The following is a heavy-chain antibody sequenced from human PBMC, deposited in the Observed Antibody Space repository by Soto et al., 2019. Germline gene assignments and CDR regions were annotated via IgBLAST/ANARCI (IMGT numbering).Heavy chain of an antibody. CDR3: AKAAYGSGSYYIVYYYGMDV. V-gene: IGHV3-23*01. J-gene: IGHJ6*02. CDR1: GFTFSSYA. Sequence: GGSLRLSCAASGFTFSSYAMSWVRQAPGKGLEWVSAISGSGGSTYYADSVKGRFTISRDNSKNTLYLQMNSLRAEDTAVYYCAKAAYGSGSYYIVYYYGMDVWGQGTTVTVSS. CDR2: ISGSGGST. D-gene: IGHD3-10*01.